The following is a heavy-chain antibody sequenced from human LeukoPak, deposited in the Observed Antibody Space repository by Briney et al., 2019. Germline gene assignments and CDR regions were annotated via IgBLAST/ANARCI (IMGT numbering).Heavy chain of an antibody. Sequence: PSETLSLTCTVSGVSISSYYWSWIRQPPGKGLKWIGYIYYSGSTNYNPSLKSRVTISVDTSKNQFSLKLSSVTAADTAVYYCARDSGAGTAPLLPDYWGQGTLVTVSS. CDR2: IYYSGST. CDR1: GVSISSYY. V-gene: IGHV4-59*01. D-gene: IGHD6-19*01. J-gene: IGHJ4*02. CDR3: ARDSGAGTAPLLPDY.